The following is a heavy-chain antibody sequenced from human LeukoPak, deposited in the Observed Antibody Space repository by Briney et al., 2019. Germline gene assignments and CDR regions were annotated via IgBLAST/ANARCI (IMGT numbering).Heavy chain of an antibody. Sequence: SETLSLTCTVSGGSISRRYWTWIRQLPGKGLEWIGYIYYTGSTNYNPSLKSRVTISEAASKNQFSLKLSSVTAADTAVYYCATEDRFYGMDVWGQGTTVTVSS. CDR3: ATEDRFYGMDV. CDR1: GGSISRRY. V-gene: IGHV4-59*11. CDR2: IYYTGST. D-gene: IGHD1-14*01. J-gene: IGHJ6*02.